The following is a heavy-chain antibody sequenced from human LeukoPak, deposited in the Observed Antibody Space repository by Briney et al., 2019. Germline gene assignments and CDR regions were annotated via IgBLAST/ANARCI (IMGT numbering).Heavy chain of an antibody. CDR1: GYRFSDYR. J-gene: IGHJ4*02. CDR2: IYPGDSDT. D-gene: IGHD6-6*01. Sequence: GESLKISCKGIGYRFSDYRIGWVRQMPGKGLEWMGIIYPGDSDTRYSPSFQGQVTISADKSISPAYLQWSSLKASDTAMYYCARRIYSSSSRPFDYWGQGTLVTVSS. CDR3: ARRIYSSSSRPFDY. V-gene: IGHV5-51*01.